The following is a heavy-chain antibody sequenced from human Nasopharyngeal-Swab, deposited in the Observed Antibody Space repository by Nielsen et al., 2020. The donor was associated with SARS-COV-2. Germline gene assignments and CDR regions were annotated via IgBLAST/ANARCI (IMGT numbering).Heavy chain of an antibody. CDR1: GFTFSSCG. J-gene: IGHJ6*02. V-gene: IGHV3-30*18. Sequence: GGSLRLSCAASGFTFSSCGMHWVRQAPGKGLEWVAVISYDGSNKYYADSVKGRFTISRDNSKNTLYLQMNSLRAEDTAVYYCAKSLPGDYYYYGMDVWGQGTTVTVSS. CDR2: ISYDGSNK. CDR3: AKSLPGDYYYYGMDV. D-gene: IGHD4-17*01.